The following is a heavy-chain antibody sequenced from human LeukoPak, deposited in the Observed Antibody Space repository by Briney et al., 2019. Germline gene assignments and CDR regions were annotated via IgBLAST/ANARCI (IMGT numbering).Heavy chain of an antibody. V-gene: IGHV3-66*01. J-gene: IGHJ4*02. CDR2: IYSGGST. D-gene: IGHD2/OR15-2a*01. CDR3: ARDYLLDY. CDR1: GFTVSSNY. Sequence: GGSLRLSCAASGFTVSSNYMNWVRQAPGKGLEWVSVIYSGGSTYYTDSVKGRFTISRDNSKNTLYLQMNSLRAEDTAVYYCARDYLLDYWGQGTLVTVSS.